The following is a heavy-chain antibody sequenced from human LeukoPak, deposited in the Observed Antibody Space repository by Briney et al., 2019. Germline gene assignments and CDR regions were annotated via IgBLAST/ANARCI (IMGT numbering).Heavy chain of an antibody. V-gene: IGHV4-39*01. CDR3: ARPNSSSWYYRVDP. D-gene: IGHD6-13*01. Sequence: SETLSLTCTISAASISSSSHHWGWIRQSPGKGLEWIGSIYYGQTIYYNPSLQSRVTISVDTSENRFSLKLTSVTAADTAVYYCARPNSSSWYYRVDPWGQGILVTVSS. CDR2: IYYGQTI. CDR1: AASISSSSHH. J-gene: IGHJ5*02.